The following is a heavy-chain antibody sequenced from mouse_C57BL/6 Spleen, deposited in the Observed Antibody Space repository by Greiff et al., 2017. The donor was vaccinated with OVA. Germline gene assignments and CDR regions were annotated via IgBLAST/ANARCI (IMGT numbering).Heavy chain of an antibody. D-gene: IGHD1-1*01. V-gene: IGHV1-7*01. CDR2: INPSSGYT. CDR3: AREVYGSSRYAMDY. Sequence: LVESGAELAKPGASVKLSCKASGYTFTSYWMHWVKQRPGQGLEWIGYINPSSGYTKYNQKFKDKATLTADKSSSTAYMQLSSLTYEDSAVXYCAREVYGSSRYAMDYWGQGTSVTVSS. CDR1: GYTFTSYW. J-gene: IGHJ4*01.